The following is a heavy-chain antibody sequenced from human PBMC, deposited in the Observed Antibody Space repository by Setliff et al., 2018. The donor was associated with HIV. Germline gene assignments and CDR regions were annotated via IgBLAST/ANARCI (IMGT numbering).Heavy chain of an antibody. V-gene: IGHV5-51*01. Sequence: PGASLTISCQTSGYTFSMYWIGWVRQRPGKGLEWMAILYPGDSDIRYSPSFQGQVTISADKSIGAAYLQWRSLKAWDTGMYFCARAPNSPSYSNVFFVDHWGQGTLVTVPQ. J-gene: IGHJ5*02. CDR3: ARAPNSPSYSNVFFVDH. CDR2: LYPGDSDI. D-gene: IGHD4-4*01. CDR1: GYTFSMYW.